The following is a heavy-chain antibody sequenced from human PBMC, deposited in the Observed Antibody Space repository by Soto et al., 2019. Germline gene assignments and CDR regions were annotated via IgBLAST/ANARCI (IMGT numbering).Heavy chain of an antibody. D-gene: IGHD5-12*01. V-gene: IGHV2-5*02. CDR2: IYWDDDK. J-gene: IGHJ4*02. Sequence: QITLKESGPTLVKPTQTLTLTCTFSGFSLSTSGVGVGWIRQPPGKALEWLALIYWDDDKRYSPSLKSRLTITKDTSKNQVVLTMTNIDPVDTATYYCAHRLGSGYDYPVDYWGQGTLVTVSS. CDR3: AHRLGSGYDYPVDY. CDR1: GFSLSTSGVG.